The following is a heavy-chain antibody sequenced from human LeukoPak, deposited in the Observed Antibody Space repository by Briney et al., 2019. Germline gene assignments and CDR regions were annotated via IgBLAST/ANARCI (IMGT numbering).Heavy chain of an antibody. CDR1: GFTFSNAW. D-gene: IGHD3-10*01. Sequence: GGSLRLSCAASGFTFSNAWMSWVRQAPGKGLEWVSAISGSGGSTYYADSVKGRFTISRDNSKNTLYLQMNSLRAEDTAVYYCAKDHFVLWFGESAPYYFDYWGQGTLVTVSS. CDR2: ISGSGGST. J-gene: IGHJ4*02. V-gene: IGHV3-23*01. CDR3: AKDHFVLWFGESAPYYFDY.